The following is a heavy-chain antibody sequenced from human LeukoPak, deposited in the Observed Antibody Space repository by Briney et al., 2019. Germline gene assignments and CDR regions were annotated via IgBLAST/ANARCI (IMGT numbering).Heavy chain of an antibody. CDR3: ATTDDGGGFQWGDFFDF. CDR2: IIPNLGTT. CDR1: GGTSNSHA. D-gene: IGHD1-26*01. V-gene: IGHV1-69*04. Sequence: GASVKVSCKASGGTSNSHAISWGRQAPGQGLEWMGRIIPNLGTTNRAQNFQDRVTLTADKSTNTAYKELTSLTSDDTAVYYCATTDDGGGFQWGDFFDFWGQGTLVTASS. J-gene: IGHJ4*02.